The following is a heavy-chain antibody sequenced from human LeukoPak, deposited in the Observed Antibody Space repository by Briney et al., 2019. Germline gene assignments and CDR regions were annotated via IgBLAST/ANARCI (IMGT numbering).Heavy chain of an antibody. D-gene: IGHD5-18*01. CDR3: ARGGFIYSYGYFDY. J-gene: IGHJ4*02. Sequence: SETLSLTCTVSGGSISSYYWSWIRQPPGKGLEWIGYIYYSGSTNYNPSLKSRVTISVDTSKNQFSLKLTSMTAADAAIYYCARGGFIYSYGYFDYWGQGTLVNVSS. V-gene: IGHV4-59*01. CDR1: GGSISSYY. CDR2: IYYSGST.